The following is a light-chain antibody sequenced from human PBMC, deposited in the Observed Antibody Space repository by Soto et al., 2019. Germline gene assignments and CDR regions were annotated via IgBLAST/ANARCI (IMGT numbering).Light chain of an antibody. J-gene: IGLJ2*01. CDR2: SNN. Sequence: QSVLSQPPSASGTPGQRVTISWSGSRSNIGSNTVNWYQQLPGTAPKLLMYSNNQRPSGVSDRFSGSKSGTSASLAVRGLQSEDEADYYCATWNDSLNGNVVFGGGTKLTVL. CDR3: ATWNDSLNGNVV. V-gene: IGLV1-44*01. CDR1: RSNIGSNT.